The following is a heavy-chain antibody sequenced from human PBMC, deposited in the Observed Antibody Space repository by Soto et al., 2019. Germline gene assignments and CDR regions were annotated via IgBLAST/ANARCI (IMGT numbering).Heavy chain of an antibody. D-gene: IGHD3-10*01. V-gene: IGHV4-34*01. CDR1: GRFFSGYY. J-gene: IGHJ4*02. CDR3: ARCPRGNYYGSGSYEKAGPDY. Sequence: SETLSVTCAVYGRFFSGYYWSWSRQPPGKGLEWIGELNHSGSTNYNPSLKSRVTISVDTSKNQFSLKLSSVTAADTAVYYCARCPRGNYYGSGSYEKAGPDYWGQRTLVIVS. CDR2: LNHSGST.